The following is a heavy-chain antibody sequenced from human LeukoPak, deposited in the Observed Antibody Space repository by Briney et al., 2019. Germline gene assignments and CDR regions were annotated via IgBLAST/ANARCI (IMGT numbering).Heavy chain of an antibody. D-gene: IGHD3-22*01. CDR3: ARGLTYYFDSSGYYVTDAFDI. J-gene: IGHJ3*02. V-gene: IGHV4-59*02. CDR1: GGSVSSYY. Sequence: PSETLSLTCTVSGGSVSSYYWSWIRQPPGKGLEWIGYIYYSGRTNYNPSLKSRVTISVDTYKNQFSLKLTSVTAADTAVYYCARGLTYYFDSSGYYVTDAFDIWGQGAMVTVSS. CDR2: IYYSGRT.